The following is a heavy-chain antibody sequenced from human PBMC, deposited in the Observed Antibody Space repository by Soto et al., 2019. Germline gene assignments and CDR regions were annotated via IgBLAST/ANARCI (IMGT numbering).Heavy chain of an antibody. Sequence: SQTLSLTCAISGDSVSSNSAAWNWIRQSPSRGLEWLGRTYYRSKWYNDYPISVKGRITINPDTSKNQFSLKLSSVTAADTAVYYCARDCGSWCYYYYGMDVWGQGTTVTVSS. V-gene: IGHV6-1*01. CDR1: GDSVSSNSAA. CDR3: ARDCGSWCYYYYGMDV. D-gene: IGHD6-13*01. J-gene: IGHJ6*02. CDR2: TYYRSKWYN.